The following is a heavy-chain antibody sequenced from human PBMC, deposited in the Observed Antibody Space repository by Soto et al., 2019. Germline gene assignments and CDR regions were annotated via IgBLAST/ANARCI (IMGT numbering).Heavy chain of an antibody. CDR1: GGSISSYY. CDR3: ARVDCSGGSCPVIDY. J-gene: IGHJ4*02. CDR2: IYYSGST. D-gene: IGHD2-15*01. V-gene: IGHV4-59*01. Sequence: SETLSLTCTVSGGSISSYYWSWIRQPPGKGLEWIGYIYYSGSTNYNPSLKSRVTISVDTSKNQFSLKLSSVTAADTAVYYCARVDCSGGSCPVIDYWGQGTLVTVSS.